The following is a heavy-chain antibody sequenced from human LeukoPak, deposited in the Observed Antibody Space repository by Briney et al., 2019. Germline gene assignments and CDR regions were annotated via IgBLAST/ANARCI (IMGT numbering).Heavy chain of an antibody. V-gene: IGHV3-74*01. D-gene: IGHD3-10*01. J-gene: IGHJ5*01. Sequence: GGSLRLSCAASGVTFSSHSMHWVRRAPGKGLVWVSGISNDGTSTTYADSVKGRFTISRDNAKNTLYLQMHSLRAEDTAVYSCARGWFGPDSCGQGTLVTVSS. CDR3: ARGWFGPDS. CDR1: GVTFSSHS. CDR2: ISNDGTST.